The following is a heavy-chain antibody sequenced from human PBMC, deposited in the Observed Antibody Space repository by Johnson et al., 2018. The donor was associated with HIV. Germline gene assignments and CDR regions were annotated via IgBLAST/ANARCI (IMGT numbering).Heavy chain of an antibody. CDR1: GFTFSSYA. V-gene: IGHV3-30-3*01. D-gene: IGHD5-24*01. CDR3: AREMATFRGYAFDI. J-gene: IGHJ3*02. Sequence: QEQLVESGGGVVQPGRSLRLSCAASGFTFSSYAMHWVRQAPGKGLEWVAVISYDGSNKYYADSVKGRFTISRDNSKNTLYLQMNSLRAEDTAVYYCAREMATFRGYAFDIWGQGTMVTVSS. CDR2: ISYDGSNK.